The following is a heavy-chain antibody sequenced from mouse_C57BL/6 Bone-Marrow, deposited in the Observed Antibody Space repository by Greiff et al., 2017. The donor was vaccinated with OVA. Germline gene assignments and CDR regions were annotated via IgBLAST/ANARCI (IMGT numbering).Heavy chain of an antibody. Sequence: VQLQQSGAELVRPGASVKLSCTASGFNIKDDYMHWVKQRPEQGLEWIGWIDPENGDTEYASKFQGKATITADTSSNTAYLQLSSLTSEDTAVYDCTTPPYYYGSSYDYWGQGTTLTVSS. CDR1: GFNIKDDY. J-gene: IGHJ2*01. V-gene: IGHV14-4*01. CDR3: TTPPYYYGSSYDY. D-gene: IGHD1-1*01. CDR2: IDPENGDT.